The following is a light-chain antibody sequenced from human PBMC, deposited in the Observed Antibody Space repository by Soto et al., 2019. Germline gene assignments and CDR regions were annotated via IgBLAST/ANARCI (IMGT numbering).Light chain of an antibody. CDR2: DVS. V-gene: IGLV2-11*01. Sequence: QSALTQPRSVSGSPGQSVTISCTGTSSDVGGYNYVSWYQQHPGKAPKLVIYDVSKRPSGVPDRFSGSKSGNTASLTVSGLQAEDEADYYCCSYAGTYTQWVFGGGTKLTVL. CDR1: SSDVGGYNY. CDR3: CSYAGTYTQWV. J-gene: IGLJ3*02.